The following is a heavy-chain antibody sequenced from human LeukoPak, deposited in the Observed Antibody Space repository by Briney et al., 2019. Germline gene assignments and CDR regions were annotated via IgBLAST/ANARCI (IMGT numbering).Heavy chain of an antibody. CDR2: INHSGST. V-gene: IGHV4-34*01. CDR1: GGSFSGYY. J-gene: IGHJ4*02. D-gene: IGHD2-21*02. Sequence: SETLSLTCAVYGGSFSGYYWSWIRQPPGKGLEWIGEINHSGSTNYNPSLKSRVTISVDTSKNQFSLKLSSVTAADTAVYYCARASILVVVTDYWGQGTLVTVSP. CDR3: ARASILVVVTDY.